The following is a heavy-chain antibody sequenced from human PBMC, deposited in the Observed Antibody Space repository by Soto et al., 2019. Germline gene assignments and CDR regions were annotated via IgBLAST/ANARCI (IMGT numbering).Heavy chain of an antibody. CDR2: IYYSGST. V-gene: IGHV4-30-4*01. CDR3: ARAPPYYDFWSGYFPPYYGMDV. D-gene: IGHD3-3*01. J-gene: IGHJ6*02. Sequence: SETLSLTFAVSGGSISSSNWWSWVRQPPGKGLEWIGYIYYSGSTYYNPSLKSRVTISVDTSKNQFSLKLSSVTAADTAVYYCARAPPYYDFWSGYFPPYYGMDVWGQGTTVTVSS. CDR1: GGSISSSNW.